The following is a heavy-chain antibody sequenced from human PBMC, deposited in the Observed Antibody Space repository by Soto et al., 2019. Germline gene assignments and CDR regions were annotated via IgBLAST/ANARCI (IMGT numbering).Heavy chain of an antibody. D-gene: IGHD5-12*01. V-gene: IGHV1-46*01. CDR1: GYTFTSYY. Sequence: ASVKVSCKASGYTFTSYYMHWVRQAPGQGLEWMGIINPSGGSTSYGQKSQGRVTMTRDASTSTVYKELSSLRSEETAVYYGAREGLGYSGYGLSPPFDYWGQGTMVTVSS. CDR2: INPSGGST. CDR3: AREGLGYSGYGLSPPFDY. J-gene: IGHJ4*02.